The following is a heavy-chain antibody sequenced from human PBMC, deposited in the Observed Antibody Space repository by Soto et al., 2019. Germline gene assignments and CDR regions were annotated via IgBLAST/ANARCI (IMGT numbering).Heavy chain of an antibody. V-gene: IGHV3-73*02. J-gene: IGHJ6*02. CDR2: IRSKANNYAT. CDR3: TNPQVYYGMDV. CDR1: GFTFSGSA. Sequence: EVQLVESGGGLVQPGGSLKLSCAASGFTFSGSAVHWVRQASGKGLEWVGRIRSKANNYATAYAASVQGRFTTFRDDLKTTAYLQMTSLKNEDTAVYYCTNPQVYYGMDVWGQGTTVTVSS.